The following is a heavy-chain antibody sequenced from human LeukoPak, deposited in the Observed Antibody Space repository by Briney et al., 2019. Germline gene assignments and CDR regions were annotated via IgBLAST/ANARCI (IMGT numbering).Heavy chain of an antibody. J-gene: IGHJ6*03. Sequence: SETLSLTCTVSGGSISSYYWSWIRQPPGQGLEWIGYIYYSGSTNYNPSLKSRVTISVDTSKNQFSLKLSSVTAADTAVYYCARGGYSYGYAKYYYYYYMDVWGKGTTVTVSS. V-gene: IGHV4-59*01. D-gene: IGHD5-18*01. CDR2: IYYSGST. CDR1: GGSISSYY. CDR3: ARGGYSYGYAKYYYYYYMDV.